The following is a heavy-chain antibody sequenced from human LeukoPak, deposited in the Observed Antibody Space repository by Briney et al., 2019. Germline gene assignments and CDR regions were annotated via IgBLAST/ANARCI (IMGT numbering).Heavy chain of an antibody. CDR2: INSDGSST. Sequence: GGSLRLSCAASGFTFSSYWMHWVRHAPGKGLVWVSRINSDGSSTSYADSVKGRFTISRDNAKNSLYLQMNTLRAEDTAVYYCARTSGSYPAWGQGTLVAVSS. CDR1: GFTFSSYW. CDR3: ARTSGSYPA. V-gene: IGHV3-74*01. D-gene: IGHD1-26*01. J-gene: IGHJ5*02.